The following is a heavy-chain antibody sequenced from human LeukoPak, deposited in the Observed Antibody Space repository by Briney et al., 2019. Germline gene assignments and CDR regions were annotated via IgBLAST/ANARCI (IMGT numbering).Heavy chain of an antibody. J-gene: IGHJ4*02. CDR2: IYYSGST. CDR3: ARSLGIKEFFDY. CDR1: GGSVSSGSYY. V-gene: IGHV4-61*01. Sequence: SETLSLTCTVSGGSVSSGSYYWSWIRQPPGKGLEWIGYIYYSGSTNYNPSLKSRVTISVDTSKNQFSLKLSSVTAADTAVYYCARSLGIKEFFDYWGQGTLVTVSS. D-gene: IGHD7-27*01.